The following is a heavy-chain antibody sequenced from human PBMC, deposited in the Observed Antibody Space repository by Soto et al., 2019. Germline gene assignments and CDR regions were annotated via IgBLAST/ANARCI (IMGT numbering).Heavy chain of an antibody. CDR1: GFICSSYD. V-gene: IGHV3-23*01. J-gene: IGHJ3*02. CDR2: ILVGGST. D-gene: IGHD1-1*01. Sequence: GGSLRLSCAVSGFICSSYDMSWVRQAPGKGLEWVSTILVGGSTHYEDAVKGRFTISRDTSKNTAYLQMNSLTAGDTAVYYCAKATATSGGAFEIYGQGTMVTVSS. CDR3: AKATATSGGAFEI.